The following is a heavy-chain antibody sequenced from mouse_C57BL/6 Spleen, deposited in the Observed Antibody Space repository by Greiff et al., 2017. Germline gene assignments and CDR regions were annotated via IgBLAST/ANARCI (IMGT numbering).Heavy chain of an antibody. CDR1: GFSFTSYG. V-gene: IGHV2-5*01. D-gene: IGHD2-1*01. J-gene: IGHJ4*01. CDR2: IWRGGST. CDR3: AKNGGNYLYYYAMDY. Sequence: VQLVESGPGLVQPSPSLSITCTVSGFSFTSYGVHWVRQSPGKGLEWLGVIWRGGSTDYNAAFMSRLSITKDNSKSQVFFKMNSLQADDTAIYYCAKNGGNYLYYYAMDYWGQGTSVTVSS.